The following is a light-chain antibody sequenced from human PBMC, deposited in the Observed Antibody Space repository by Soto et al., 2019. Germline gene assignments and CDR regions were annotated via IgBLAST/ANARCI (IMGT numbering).Light chain of an antibody. Sequence: QSVLTQPPSASGSPGQSVTISCTGTSSDVGAYNYVSWDQQHAGKAPKLAIYEVTKRPSGVPDRFSGSKSANTASLTVSWLQAEDEADYYCSSFASSNTWVFGGGTELTVL. J-gene: IGLJ3*02. CDR1: SSDVGAYNY. CDR3: SSFASSNTWV. V-gene: IGLV2-8*01. CDR2: EVT.